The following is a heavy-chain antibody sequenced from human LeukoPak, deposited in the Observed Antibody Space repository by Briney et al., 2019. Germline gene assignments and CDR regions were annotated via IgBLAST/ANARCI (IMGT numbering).Heavy chain of an antibody. J-gene: IGHJ4*02. CDR1: GFTFSRFG. D-gene: IGHD3-3*01. CDR3: ARTSVLRFLEWLDLDY. CDR2: IWYDGGNK. Sequence: GGSLRLSCAASGFTFSRFGMHWVRQAPGTGLEWVAVIWYDGGNKYYADSVKGRFTISRDNAKNSLYLQMNSLRAEDTAVYYCARTSVLRFLEWLDLDYWGQGTLVTVSS. V-gene: IGHV3-33*03.